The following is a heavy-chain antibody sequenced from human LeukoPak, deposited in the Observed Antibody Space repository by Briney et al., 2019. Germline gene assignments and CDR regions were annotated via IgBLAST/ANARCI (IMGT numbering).Heavy chain of an antibody. J-gene: IGHJ5*02. D-gene: IGHD1-26*01. CDR3: MSALGT. CDR2: ISASGAI. V-gene: IGHV4-4*07. Sequence: SETLSLTCTVSGASITSQFWNWIRQPAGEGLEFVGLISASGAINFNPSLKSRVTMSIDTSKNQFSLKLTAMTAADTAVYYCMSALGTWGQGTLGTVSS. CDR1: GASITSQF.